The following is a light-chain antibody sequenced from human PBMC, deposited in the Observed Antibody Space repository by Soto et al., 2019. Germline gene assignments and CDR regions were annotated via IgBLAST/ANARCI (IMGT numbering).Light chain of an antibody. Sequence: DIVLTQSPDSLTVSLGERAAINRKSSQPILFSSNNKSNLTWYQQRPGQPPKLLIYWASIRESGVPDRFSGSGSGTDFTLTIDGLQPEDVALYFCHQFYTTPFTFGPGTKVEI. V-gene: IGKV4-1*01. CDR2: WAS. CDR3: HQFYTTPFT. J-gene: IGKJ3*01. CDR1: QPILFSSNNKSN.